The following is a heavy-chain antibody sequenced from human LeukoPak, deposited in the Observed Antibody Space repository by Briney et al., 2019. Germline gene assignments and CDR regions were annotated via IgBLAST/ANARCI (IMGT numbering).Heavy chain of an antibody. J-gene: IGHJ4*02. D-gene: IGHD3-3*01. CDR3: ARDGGRYDFWSGYPWATGYFDY. CDR1: GGSFSGYY. Sequence: SETLSLTCAVYGGSFSGYYWSWIRQPPGKGLEWIGEINHSGSTNYNPSLKSRVTISVDTSKNQFSLKLSSVTAADTAVYYCARDGGRYDFWSGYPWATGYFDYWGQGTLVTVSS. V-gene: IGHV4-34*01. CDR2: INHSGST.